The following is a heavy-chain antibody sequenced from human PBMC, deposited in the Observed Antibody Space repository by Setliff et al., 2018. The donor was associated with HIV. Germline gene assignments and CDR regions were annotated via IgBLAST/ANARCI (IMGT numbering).Heavy chain of an antibody. J-gene: IGHJ6*03. CDR2: IYTSGST. CDR3: ARAANYGDYIIRPYYYYYMDV. CDR1: GGSISSGSYY. V-gene: IGHV4-61*09. Sequence: SETLSLTCTVSGGSISSGSYYWNWIRQPAGKGLEWIGHIYTSGSTNYNPSLKSRVTISVDTSKNQFSLKLSSVTAADTAVYYCARAANYGDYIIRPYYYYYMDVWGKGTTVTVPS. D-gene: IGHD4-17*01.